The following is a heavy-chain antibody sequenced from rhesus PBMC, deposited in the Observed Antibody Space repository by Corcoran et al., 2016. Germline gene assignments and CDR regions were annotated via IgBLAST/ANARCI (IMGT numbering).Heavy chain of an antibody. Sequence: QVQLQESGPGLVRPSETLPLTCAVSGASISSGYYYWSWIRQPPGKGLGWIGYITNSGSTSSNPSLKSRVTISRDTSKNQFSLKLSSVTAADTAVYYCARRRIAAATGYFDYWGQGVLVTVSS. CDR3: ARRRIAAATGYFDY. V-gene: IGHV4-122*02. J-gene: IGHJ4*01. D-gene: IGHD6-43*01. CDR1: GASISSGYYY. CDR2: ITNSGST.